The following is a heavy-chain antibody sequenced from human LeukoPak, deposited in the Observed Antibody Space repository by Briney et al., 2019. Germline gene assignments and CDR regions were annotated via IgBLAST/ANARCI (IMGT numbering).Heavy chain of an antibody. J-gene: IGHJ5*02. V-gene: IGHV3-74*01. CDR1: GFTFSSYS. CDR3: VRDRKAYNWFDT. CDR2: TNSDGSST. D-gene: IGHD1-14*01. Sequence: GGSLRLSCAASGFTFSSYSMHWVRHVPGKGLGWVSRTNSDGSSTSYADSVNGRFTISRDNAKNTMYLQMSSLRAEDTAMYYCVRDRKAYNWFDTWGQGTLVTVSS.